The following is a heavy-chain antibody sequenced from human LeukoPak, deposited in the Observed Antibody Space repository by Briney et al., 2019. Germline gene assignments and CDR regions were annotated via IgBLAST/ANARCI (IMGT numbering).Heavy chain of an antibody. CDR2: IYHSGST. CDR1: GGSISSGGYY. J-gene: IGHJ3*02. Sequence: SQTLSLTCTVSGGSISSGGYYWSWIRQPPGKGLEWIGYIYHSGSTYYNPSLKSRVTISVDRSKNQFSLKLSSVTAADTAVYYCARDPPRGIAARAAFDIWGQGTMVTVSS. D-gene: IGHD6-6*01. CDR3: ARDPPRGIAARAAFDI. V-gene: IGHV4-30-2*01.